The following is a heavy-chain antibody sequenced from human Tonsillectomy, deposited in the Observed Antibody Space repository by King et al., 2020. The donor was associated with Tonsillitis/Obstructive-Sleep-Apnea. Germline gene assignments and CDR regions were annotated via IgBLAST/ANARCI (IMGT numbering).Heavy chain of an antibody. D-gene: IGHD6-6*01. CDR1: GVSISSRDYY. CDR2: IYYSGTT. Sequence: QLQESGPGLVKPSETLSLTCTVSGVSISSRDYYWGWVRQSPGKGLEWIGSIYYSGTTYYNPSLESRVTMSVDTSKNQFSLRLTSVTAADTAVFYCVRQGGGARHNYYYYMDVWGKGTTVTVSS. CDR3: VRQGGGARHNYYYYMDV. V-gene: IGHV4-39*01. J-gene: IGHJ6*03.